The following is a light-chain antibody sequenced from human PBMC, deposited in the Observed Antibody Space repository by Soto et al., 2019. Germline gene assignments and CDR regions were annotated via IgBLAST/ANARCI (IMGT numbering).Light chain of an antibody. Sequence: EIVLTQSPATLSLSPGERATLSCRASQSVSSSYLAWYQQKPGQAPRLLIYDSSTRATGIPARFSGSGSGTEFTLTISSLQSEDFAVYYCHHYHNWPMTFGQGTRLEIK. V-gene: IGKV3D-7*01. CDR2: DSS. CDR1: QSVSSSY. CDR3: HHYHNWPMT. J-gene: IGKJ5*01.